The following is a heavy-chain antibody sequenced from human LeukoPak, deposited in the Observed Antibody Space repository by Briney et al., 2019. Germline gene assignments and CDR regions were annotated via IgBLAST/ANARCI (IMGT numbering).Heavy chain of an antibody. D-gene: IGHD2-21*01. V-gene: IGHV4-59*01. J-gene: IGHJ4*02. CDR1: GGSISSYY. CDR3: ARTQSYFDY. CDR2: IYYSGST. Sequence: SETLSLTCTVSGGSISSYYWSWIRQPPGKGLEWIGYIYYSGSTNYNPSLKSRVTISVDTSKNQFSLKLSSVTPADTAVYYCARTQSYFDYWGQGTLVTVSS.